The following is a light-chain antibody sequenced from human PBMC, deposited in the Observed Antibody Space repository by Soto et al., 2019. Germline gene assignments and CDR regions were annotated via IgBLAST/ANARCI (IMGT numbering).Light chain of an antibody. CDR3: SSFRRSATLGV. CDR2: EVS. CDR1: NSDVGGYNY. V-gene: IGLV2-14*01. Sequence: QSALTQPASVSGSPGQSITISCTGTNSDVGGYNYVSWYQQHPGKAPKLIIYEVSNRPSGVSNRFSGSKSGNTASLTISGLQAEDEADYYCSSFRRSATLGVFGGWIKLTVL. J-gene: IGLJ3*02.